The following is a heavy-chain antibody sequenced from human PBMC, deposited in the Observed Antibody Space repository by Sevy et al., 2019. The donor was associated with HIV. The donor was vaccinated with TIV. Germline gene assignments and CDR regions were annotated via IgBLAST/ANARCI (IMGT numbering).Heavy chain of an antibody. D-gene: IGHD7-27*01. CDR3: ARDQLGSIDY. CDR1: GFTFSTYA. V-gene: IGHV3-30-3*01. CDR2: LSYDGSEI. Sequence: GGSLRLSCAVSGFTFSTYAMHWVRQAPGKGLECVAILSYDGSEINYADSVKGRFTISRDNSRNTLYLQMNSLRTEDTALYYCARDQLGSIDYWGQGTLVTVSS. J-gene: IGHJ4*02.